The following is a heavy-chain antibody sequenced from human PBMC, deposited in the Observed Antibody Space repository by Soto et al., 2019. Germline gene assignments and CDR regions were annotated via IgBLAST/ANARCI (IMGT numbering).Heavy chain of an antibody. J-gene: IGHJ6*03. D-gene: IGHD6-13*01. V-gene: IGHV3-66*01. Sequence: EVQLVESGGGLVQPGGSLRLSCAASGFTVSSNYMSWVRQAPGKGLEWVSVIYSGGSTYYADSVKGRFTISRDNAKNTLYLQMNSLRAEDTAVYYCARDRSPYSNQYYYYMDVWGKGTTVTVSS. CDR3: ARDRSPYSNQYYYYMDV. CDR2: IYSGGST. CDR1: GFTVSSNY.